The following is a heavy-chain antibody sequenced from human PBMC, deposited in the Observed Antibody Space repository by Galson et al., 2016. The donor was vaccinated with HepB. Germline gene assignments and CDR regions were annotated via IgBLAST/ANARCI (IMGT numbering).Heavy chain of an antibody. CDR1: GFTFSANW. D-gene: IGHD2/OR15-2a*01. CDR2: IKEDGSEK. V-gene: IGHV3-7*03. Sequence: SLRLSCEASGFTFSANWMSWVRQAPGKGLEWVANIKEDGSEKYYVDSVKGRFTMSRDNARNSVNLQMNSLRAEDTAVYYCVRDRLKSTYWGQGTLVTVSS. J-gene: IGHJ4*02. CDR3: VRDRLKSTY.